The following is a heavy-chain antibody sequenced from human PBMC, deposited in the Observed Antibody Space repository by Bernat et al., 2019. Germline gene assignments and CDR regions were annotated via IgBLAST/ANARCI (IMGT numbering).Heavy chain of an antibody. Sequence: QVQLVESGGGVVQPGRSLRLSCAASGFTFSSYSMHWVRQAPGKGLEWVAVISYDGSTKNYADSVKGRFTISRDNSNNMVYLQMNSLRAEDTAVYYCASGGPDSSGYLYAFDIWGQGTMVTVSS. CDR3: ASGGPDSSGYLYAFDI. CDR1: GFTFSSYS. D-gene: IGHD3-22*01. J-gene: IGHJ3*02. CDR2: ISYDGSTK. V-gene: IGHV3-30-3*01.